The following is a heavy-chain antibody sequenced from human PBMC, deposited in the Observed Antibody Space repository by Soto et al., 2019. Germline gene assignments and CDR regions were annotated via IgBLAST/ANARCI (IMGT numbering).Heavy chain of an antibody. Sequence: SETLSLTCTVSGGSISSYYWSWIRQPPGKGLEWIGYIYYSGSTNYNPSLKSRVTISVDTSKNQFSLKLSSVTAADTAVYYCARRYGSRLDYWGQGTLVTVSS. CDR3: ARRYGSRLDY. D-gene: IGHD6-6*01. CDR2: IYYSGST. J-gene: IGHJ4*02. CDR1: GGSISSYY. V-gene: IGHV4-59*08.